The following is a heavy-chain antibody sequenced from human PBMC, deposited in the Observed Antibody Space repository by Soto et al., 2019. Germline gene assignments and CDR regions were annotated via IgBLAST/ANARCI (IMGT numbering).Heavy chain of an antibody. CDR2: TYYRSKLCN. CDR1: WYSVSSNSAA. CDR3: ARGTALLGV. Sequence: PSHTLSLTYAISWYSVSSNSAAWNWIRQSPSRGLDWLGRTYYRSKLCNYYAVSVKSRITINPDTSKNQFSLQLNSVTPEDTDVYYCARGTALLGVWGQGTTVTVSS. V-gene: IGHV6-1*01. D-gene: IGHD5-18*01. J-gene: IGHJ6*02.